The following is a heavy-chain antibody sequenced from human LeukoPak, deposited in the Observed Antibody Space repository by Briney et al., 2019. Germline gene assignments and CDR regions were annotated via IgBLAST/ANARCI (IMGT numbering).Heavy chain of an antibody. Sequence: ASVKVSCKASGYTFTSYGISWVRQAPGQGLEWMGWISTYNGNTNYAQKLQGRVTMTTDTSTTTAYMGLRSLRSDDTAVYYCAREGIPQWYYYMDVWGKGTTVTISS. J-gene: IGHJ6*03. CDR2: ISTYNGNT. V-gene: IGHV1-18*01. CDR3: AREGIPQWYYYMDV. CDR1: GYTFTSYG. D-gene: IGHD2-21*01.